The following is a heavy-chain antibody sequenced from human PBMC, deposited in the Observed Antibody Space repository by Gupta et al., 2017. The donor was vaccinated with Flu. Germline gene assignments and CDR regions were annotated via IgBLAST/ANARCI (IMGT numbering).Heavy chain of an antibody. Sequence: EVQLVESGGGLVKPGGSLRLSCAAAGLTFSSSTMNWVRQAPGKGLEWVASISSSSNDIYYADSLKGRFTISRDNAKNSLYLQMNSLRAEDTAVYYCARRSATFGDYWGLGTLVTVSS. CDR1: GLTFSSST. J-gene: IGHJ4*02. CDR2: ISSSSNDI. CDR3: ARRSATFGDY. V-gene: IGHV3-21*01. D-gene: IGHD2-15*01.